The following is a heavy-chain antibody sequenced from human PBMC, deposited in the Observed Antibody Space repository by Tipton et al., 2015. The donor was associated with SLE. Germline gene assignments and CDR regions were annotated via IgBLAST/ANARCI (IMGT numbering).Heavy chain of an antibody. V-gene: IGHV4-31*11. J-gene: IGHJ1*01. D-gene: IGHD6-13*01. CDR3: ARVWYDAAGSYYFQH. CDR1: GGSFSGYY. Sequence: TLSLTCAVYGGSFSGYYWSWIRQHPGKGLEWIGYIYYSGSTYYNPSLKSRVTISVDTSKNQFSLKLSSVTAADTAVYYCARVWYDAAGSYYFQHWGQGTLVTVSS. CDR2: IYYSGST.